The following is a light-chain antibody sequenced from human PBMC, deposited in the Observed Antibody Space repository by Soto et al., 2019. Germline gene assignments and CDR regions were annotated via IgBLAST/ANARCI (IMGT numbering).Light chain of an antibody. V-gene: IGKV3-20*01. CDR2: GAS. Sequence: EVVLTHSPFTLSLSPGEIATLSCRASQSISSSYLAWYQQKPGQAPRLLIYGASNRATGIPDRFSGSGSGTDFTLTIGRLEPEDFAVYYCQQYGSSGTFGQGTKVDIK. CDR1: QSISSSY. J-gene: IGKJ1*01. CDR3: QQYGSSGT.